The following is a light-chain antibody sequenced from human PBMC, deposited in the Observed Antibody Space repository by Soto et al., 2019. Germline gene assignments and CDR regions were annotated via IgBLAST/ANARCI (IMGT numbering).Light chain of an antibody. CDR3: QQSYSTPRT. V-gene: IGKV1-39*01. CDR2: AAS. J-gene: IGKJ1*01. CDR1: QSISSY. Sequence: DIQMTQSPSSLSASVGDRVTITCRASQSISSYLNWYQQKPGKAPKLLIYAASSLQSGVPSRFSGSGSVTDFNLTISSLQPEDFATYDCQQSYSTPRTFGQGTKVEIK.